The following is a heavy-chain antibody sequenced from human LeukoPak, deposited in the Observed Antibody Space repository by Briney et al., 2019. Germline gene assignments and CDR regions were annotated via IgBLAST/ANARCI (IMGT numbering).Heavy chain of an antibody. V-gene: IGHV3-30*18. CDR3: AKDRYDSSGYLFDY. CDR2: VSNDGSNK. Sequence: PWRSLTLSCAASGFTFSSYGMHWVRQAPGKGLEGVAIVSNDGSNKYYADSVKGRFAISRDNSKHTLYLQMNSLRAEDTAVYYCAKDRYDSSGYLFDYWGQGALATVSS. D-gene: IGHD3-22*01. CDR1: GFTFSSYG. J-gene: IGHJ4*02.